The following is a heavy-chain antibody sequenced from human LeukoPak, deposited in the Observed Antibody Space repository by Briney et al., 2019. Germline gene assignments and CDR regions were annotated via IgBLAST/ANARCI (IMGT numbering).Heavy chain of an antibody. CDR3: SAGYYYDSSGYYNRGRYYYMDV. D-gene: IGHD3-22*01. CDR2: IFYSGST. J-gene: IGHJ6*03. CDR1: GGSISTSNYY. Sequence: PSETLSLTCTVSGGSISTSNYYWGWIRQPPGKGLEWIGNIFYSGSTYYSPSLRSRVTISLDTSKNQFSLKLSSVTAADTAVYYCSAGYYYDSSGYYNRGRYYYMDVWGKGTTVTVSS. V-gene: IGHV4-39*07.